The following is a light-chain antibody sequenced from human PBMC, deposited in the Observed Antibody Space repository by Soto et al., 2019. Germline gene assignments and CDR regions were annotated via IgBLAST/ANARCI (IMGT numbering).Light chain of an antibody. CDR3: AAWDDSLSGPV. CDR1: SSNIGSKS. Sequence: QSVLTQPPSASGTPGQRVTISCSGSSSNIGSKSVNWYQQLPGTAPKLLIHSNSQRPSGVPDRFSGSKSGTSASLAISGLQSEDEADHYCAAWDDSLSGPVFGGGTKLTVL. V-gene: IGLV1-44*01. CDR2: SNS. J-gene: IGLJ3*02.